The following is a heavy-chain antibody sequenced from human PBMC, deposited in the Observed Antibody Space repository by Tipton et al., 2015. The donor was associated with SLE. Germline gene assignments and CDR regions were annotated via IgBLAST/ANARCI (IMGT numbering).Heavy chain of an antibody. CDR1: GSTFNIYT. Sequence: SLRLSCTASGSTFNIYTMNWVRQAPGKGLEWVSFIRTGSGYRDYADSVKGRFTISRDNANNSLFLQMSSLRGEDTALYSCARGGDFSSSDYFALWGQGTLVAVSS. V-gene: IGHV3-21*04. D-gene: IGHD6-6*01. CDR2: IRTGSGYR. CDR3: ARGGDFSSSDYFAL. J-gene: IGHJ4*02.